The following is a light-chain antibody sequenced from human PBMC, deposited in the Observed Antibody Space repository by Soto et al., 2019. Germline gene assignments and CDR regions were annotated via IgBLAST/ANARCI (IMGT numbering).Light chain of an antibody. Sequence: VMTHAPATLSVSPCERATLSCRASQTINNNVAWYQLKDGQVPRLLIYGASSRATGIPDRFSGSGSGTDFTLTISRLEPEDFAVYYCQQYGTSPWTFGQGTKVDIK. CDR3: QQYGTSPWT. CDR2: GAS. J-gene: IGKJ1*01. CDR1: QTINNN. V-gene: IGKV3-20*01.